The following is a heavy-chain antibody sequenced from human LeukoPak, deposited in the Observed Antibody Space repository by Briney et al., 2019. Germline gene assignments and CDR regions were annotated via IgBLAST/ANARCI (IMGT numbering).Heavy chain of an antibody. Sequence: SETLSLTCAVYGGSFSGYYWSWIRQPPGKGLEWIGEINHSGSTNYNPSLKSRVTISVDTSKNQFSLKLSSVTAADTAVYYCARVPAQDTAMENFDYWGQGTLVTVSS. D-gene: IGHD5-18*01. J-gene: IGHJ4*02. V-gene: IGHV4-34*01. CDR2: INHSGST. CDR1: GGSFSGYY. CDR3: ARVPAQDTAMENFDY.